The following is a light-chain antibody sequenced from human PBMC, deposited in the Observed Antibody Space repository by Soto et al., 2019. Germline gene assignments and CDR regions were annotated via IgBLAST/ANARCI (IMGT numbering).Light chain of an antibody. V-gene: IGLV1-44*01. CDR3: AAWDDSLNGVV. Sequence: QSVLTQPPSASGTPGQRVTISCSGSSSNIGSNTVNWYQQLPGTAPKLLIYSNNQRPSGVPDRFSGSKSGTSSSLAISGLXXXXXXXXXCAAWDDSLNGVVFGGGTKLTV. CDR2: SNN. CDR1: SSNIGSNT. J-gene: IGLJ2*01.